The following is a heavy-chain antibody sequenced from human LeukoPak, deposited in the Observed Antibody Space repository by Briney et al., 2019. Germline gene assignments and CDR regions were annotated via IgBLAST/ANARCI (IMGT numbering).Heavy chain of an antibody. J-gene: IGHJ4*02. Sequence: PGGSLRLSCAASGLTFSSYDMHWVRQAPGKGLEWVAVIWYDGSNKYYADSVKGRFTISRDNSKNTLYLQMNSLRGEDTAVYYCARESHYDSSGTLAFDYWGQGTLVTVSS. V-gene: IGHV3-33*01. CDR3: ARESHYDSSGTLAFDY. D-gene: IGHD3-22*01. CDR1: GLTFSSYD. CDR2: IWYDGSNK.